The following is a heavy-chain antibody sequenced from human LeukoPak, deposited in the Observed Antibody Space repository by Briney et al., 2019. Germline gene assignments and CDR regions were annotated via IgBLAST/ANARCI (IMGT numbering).Heavy chain of an antibody. CDR2: IYDSGST. CDR1: GGAISSYY. CDR3: ARELGYCSGSSCYHYFDY. D-gene: IGHD2-15*01. Sequence: KPSETLSLTCTVSGGAISSYYWSWIRQSPGKGLEWIGYIYDSGSTNYSPSLKSRVTMSVDTSNNQFSLKLRSVTAADTAVYYCARELGYCSGSSCYHYFDYWGQGTLVTVSS. V-gene: IGHV4-59*01. J-gene: IGHJ4*02.